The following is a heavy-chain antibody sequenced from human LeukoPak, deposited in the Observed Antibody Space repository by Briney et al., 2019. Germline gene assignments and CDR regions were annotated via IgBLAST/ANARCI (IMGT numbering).Heavy chain of an antibody. D-gene: IGHD2-15*01. CDR3: ARRAGEYSHPYDY. V-gene: IGHV3-53*01. Sequence: GGSLRLSCAASGFTVSSNSWSWVRQAPGKGLEWVSFIYSGGNTHYSDSVKGRFTISRDNSKNTLYLQMNSLRAEDTAIYYCARRAGEYSHPYDYWGQGTLVTVSS. J-gene: IGHJ4*02. CDR1: GFTVSSNS. CDR2: IYSGGNT.